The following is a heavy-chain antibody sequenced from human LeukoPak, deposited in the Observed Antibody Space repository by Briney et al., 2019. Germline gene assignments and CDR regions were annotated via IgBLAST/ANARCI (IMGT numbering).Heavy chain of an antibody. J-gene: IGHJ5*02. D-gene: IGHD3-22*01. Sequence: ASVKVSCKASGYTFTSYYMHWVRQAPGQGLEWMGIINPSGGSTSYAQKFQGRVTMTRDMSTSTVYMELSSLRSEDTAVYYCARGGLNYYDSSGYPRPNWFDPWGQGTLVTVSS. CDR1: GYTFTSYY. CDR2: INPSGGST. CDR3: ARGGLNYYDSSGYPRPNWFDP. V-gene: IGHV1-46*01.